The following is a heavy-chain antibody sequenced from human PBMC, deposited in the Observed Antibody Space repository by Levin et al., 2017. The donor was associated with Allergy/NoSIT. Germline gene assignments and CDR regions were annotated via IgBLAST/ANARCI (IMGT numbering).Heavy chain of an antibody. CDR2: IYYSGST. J-gene: IGHJ5*02. D-gene: IGHD3-10*01. CDR1: GGSISSSSYY. CDR3: ARVNGYYGSGSYSWFDP. Sequence: SETLSLTCTVSGGSISSSSYYWGWIRQPPGKGLEWIGSIYYSGSTYYNPSLKSRVTISVDTSKNQFSLKLSSVTAADTAVYYCARVNGYYGSGSYSWFDPWGQGTLVTVSS. V-gene: IGHV4-39*07.